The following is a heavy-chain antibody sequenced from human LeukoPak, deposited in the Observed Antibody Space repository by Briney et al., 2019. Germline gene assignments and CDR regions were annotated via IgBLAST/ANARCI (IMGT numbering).Heavy chain of an antibody. CDR3: AGRGQGSDSYYYYYYYYMDV. J-gene: IGHJ6*03. CDR1: GYTFASFG. D-gene: IGHD1-26*01. Sequence: ASVKVSCKASGYTFASFGITWVRQAPGQGLEWMGWINTHNGDTNYAQKLQGRVTMTTDTSTSTAYMELRSLRSDDTAVYYCAGRGQGSDSYYYYYYYYMDVWGKGTTVTVSS. V-gene: IGHV1-18*01. CDR2: INTHNGDT.